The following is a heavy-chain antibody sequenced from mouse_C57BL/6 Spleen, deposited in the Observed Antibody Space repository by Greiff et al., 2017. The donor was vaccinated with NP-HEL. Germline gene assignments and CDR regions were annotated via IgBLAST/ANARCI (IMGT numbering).Heavy chain of an antibody. CDR2: IDPNSGGT. J-gene: IGHJ4*01. CDR1: GYTFTSYW. CDR3: ARSRRNDFFYAMDY. V-gene: IGHV1-72*01. Sequence: QVQLQQPGAELVKPGASVKLSCKASGYTFTSYWMHWVKQRPGRGLEWIGRIDPNSGGTKYNEKFKSKATLTVDKPSSTAYMQLSSLTSEDSAVDDCARSRRNDFFYAMDYWGQGTSVTVSS.